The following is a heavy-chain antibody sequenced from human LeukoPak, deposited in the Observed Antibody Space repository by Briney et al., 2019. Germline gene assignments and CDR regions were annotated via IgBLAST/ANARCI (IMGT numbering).Heavy chain of an antibody. CDR1: GFTVSSNY. J-gene: IGHJ4*02. Sequence: GGSLRLSCAASGFTVSSNYMSWVRQAPGKGLEWVSVIYSGGSTYYADSVKGRFTISRDNSKNTLYLQMNSLRAEDTAVYYSARADYDILTGYYSPFDYWGQGTLVTVSS. D-gene: IGHD3-9*01. CDR3: ARADYDILTGYYSPFDY. V-gene: IGHV3-66*01. CDR2: IYSGGST.